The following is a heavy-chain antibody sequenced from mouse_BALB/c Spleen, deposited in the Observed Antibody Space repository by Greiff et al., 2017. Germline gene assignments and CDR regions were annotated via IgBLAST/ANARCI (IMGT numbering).Heavy chain of an antibody. CDR2: IWAGGST. J-gene: IGHJ3*01. CDR1: GFSLTSYG. CDR3: ARANWDGSSFAY. D-gene: IGHD4-1*01. Sequence: QVQLKESGPGLVAPSQSLSITCTVSGFSLTSYGVHWVRQPPGKGLEWLGVIWAGGSTNYNSALMSRLSISKDNSKSQVFLKMNSLQTDDTAMYYCARANWDGSSFAYWGQGTLVTVSA. V-gene: IGHV2-9*02.